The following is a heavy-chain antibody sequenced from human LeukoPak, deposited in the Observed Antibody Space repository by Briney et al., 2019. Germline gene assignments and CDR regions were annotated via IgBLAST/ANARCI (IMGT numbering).Heavy chain of an antibody. V-gene: IGHV3-53*01. CDR1: GFTVSSNY. CDR2: IYSGGST. J-gene: IGHJ4*02. Sequence: GGSLRLSCAASGFTVSSNYMSWVRQAPGKGLEWVSVIYSGGSTYYADSVKGRFTISGDNSKNTLYLQMNSLRAEDAAVYYCASQSHDYGDYNDYWGQGTLVTVSS. CDR3: ASQSHDYGDYNDY. D-gene: IGHD4-17*01.